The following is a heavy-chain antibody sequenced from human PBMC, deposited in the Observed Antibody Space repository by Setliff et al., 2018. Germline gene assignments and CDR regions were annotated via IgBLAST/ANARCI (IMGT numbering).Heavy chain of an antibody. V-gene: IGHV4-34*01. Sequence: SETLSLTCAVYGGSFSGYYWSWIRQPPGKGLEWIGEINHSGSTNYNPSLKSRLTISVDTSKNQFSLKLRSVTAADTAVYYCARTGAYRYFDYWGQGALVTVSS. CDR3: ARTGAYRYFDY. D-gene: IGHD1-1*01. CDR1: GGSFSGYY. CDR2: INHSGST. J-gene: IGHJ4*02.